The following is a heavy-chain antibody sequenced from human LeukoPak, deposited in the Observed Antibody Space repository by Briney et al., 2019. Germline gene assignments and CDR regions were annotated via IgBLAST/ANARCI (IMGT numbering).Heavy chain of an antibody. J-gene: IGHJ4*02. D-gene: IGHD3-22*01. V-gene: IGHV4-34*01. CDR3: VRPDSSGYNYVD. CDR2: INHSGST. Sequence: PSETLSLTCAVYGGSFSGYYWSWIRQPPGKGLEWIGEINHSGSTNYNPSLKSRLTISVDTSKTQFSLKLSSVTAADTAVYYCVRPDSSGYNYVDWGQGTLVTVSS. CDR1: GGSFSGYY.